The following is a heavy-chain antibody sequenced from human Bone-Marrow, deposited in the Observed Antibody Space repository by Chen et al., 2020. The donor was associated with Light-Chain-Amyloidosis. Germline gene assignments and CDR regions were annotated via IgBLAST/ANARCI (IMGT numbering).Heavy chain of an antibody. D-gene: IGHD5-18*01. J-gene: IGHJ4*02. V-gene: IGHV3-53*01. Sequence: EVQLVESGGGLIQPGGSLRLPGAPPGFTASSNYMSWVRQAPGKGLEWVSVIYSGGSTYYADSVKGRFTISRDNSKNTLYLQMNSLRAEDTAVYYCARGRYSYGPFEFDYWGQGTLVTVSS. CDR3: ARGRYSYGPFEFDY. CDR1: GFTASSNY. CDR2: IYSGGST.